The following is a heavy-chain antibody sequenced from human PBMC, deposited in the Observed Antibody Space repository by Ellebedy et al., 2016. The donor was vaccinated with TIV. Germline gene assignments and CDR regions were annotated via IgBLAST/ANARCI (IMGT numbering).Heavy chain of an antibody. CDR3: ACTYGASAWHYFYY. D-gene: IGHD6-19*01. V-gene: IGHV3-30*04. J-gene: IGHJ4*02. Sequence: GESLKISCAASGFSFSTQAMHSVRQPPAYGLERVAQLSSDGRGERYTDSVKGRFTISRDNSKNTLSLKMRSLRAEDTAVYYCACTYGASAWHYFYYWGQGTLVTVS. CDR1: GFSFSTQA. CDR2: LSSDGRGE.